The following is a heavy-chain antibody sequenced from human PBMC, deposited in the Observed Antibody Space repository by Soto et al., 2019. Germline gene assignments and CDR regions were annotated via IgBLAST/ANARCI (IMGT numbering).Heavy chain of an antibody. Sequence: GGSLRVSCAAAGFTFSSYGRHWVRQAPGKGLEWVAVISYDGSNKYYADSVKGRFTISRDNSKNTLYLQMNNLRAEDTAVYYCAREPNTAMVSHGAFDIWGQGTMVTVSS. CDR2: ISYDGSNK. J-gene: IGHJ3*02. CDR3: AREPNTAMVSHGAFDI. V-gene: IGHV3-30-3*01. CDR1: GFTFSSYG. D-gene: IGHD5-18*01.